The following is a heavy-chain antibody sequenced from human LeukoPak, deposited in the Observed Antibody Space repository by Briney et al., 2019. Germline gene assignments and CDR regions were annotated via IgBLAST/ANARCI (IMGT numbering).Heavy chain of an antibody. CDR3: AKDVADEREVLSVRGAFDV. CDR1: GFTFSMYA. J-gene: IGHJ3*01. Sequence: GGSLRLSCAVSGFTFSMYAMSWVRQGPGKGLEWVSAISGSGDSSYYADSVRGRFTISRDNFRNTLYLQMNSLRTEDTAVYYCAKDVADEREVLSVRGAFDVWGQGTMVTVS. CDR2: ISGSGDSS. D-gene: IGHD1-26*01. V-gene: IGHV3-23*01.